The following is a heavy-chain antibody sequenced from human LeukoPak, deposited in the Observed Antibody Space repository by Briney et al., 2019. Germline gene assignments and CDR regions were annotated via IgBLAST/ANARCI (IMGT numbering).Heavy chain of an antibody. CDR1: GGSFSGYY. CDR2: IKHSGST. Sequence: SEPLSLTCAVYGGSFSGYYWIWIPQPPGKGLEGIGEIKHSGSTNYNPSLKSRVPISVDTSNNQFSLKLSSVTAADTAVYYCARRPGYSSSWYVDYWGQGTLVTVCS. V-gene: IGHV4-34*01. D-gene: IGHD6-13*01. J-gene: IGHJ4*02. CDR3: ARRPGYSSSWYVDY.